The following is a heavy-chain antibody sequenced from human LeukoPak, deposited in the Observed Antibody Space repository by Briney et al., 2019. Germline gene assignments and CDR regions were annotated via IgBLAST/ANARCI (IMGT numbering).Heavy chain of an antibody. V-gene: IGHV4-4*02. CDR2: INHSGST. J-gene: IGHJ4*02. D-gene: IGHD6-13*01. CDR1: GGSISSSNW. CDR3: ARGRYLTTLGGAAAGFLDY. Sequence: SETLSLTCAVSGGSISSSNWWSWFRQPPGKGLEWIGEINHSGSTNYNPSLKSRVTMSVDTSQKQFSLRLTSVRAADTAVYYCARGRYLTTLGGAAAGFLDYWGQGTVVTVSS.